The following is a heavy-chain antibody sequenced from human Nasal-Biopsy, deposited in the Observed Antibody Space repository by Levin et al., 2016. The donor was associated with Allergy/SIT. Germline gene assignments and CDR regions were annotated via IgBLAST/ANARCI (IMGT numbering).Heavy chain of an antibody. Sequence: GSLRLSCTVSGDTISSSIYYWGWVRQPPGKGLEWIGNIYYSGSTHYNPSLESRVTISVDTSKNQFSLKVSSVTAADTAIYYCARPARRSSFPWFDLWGQGTLVTVPS. CDR3: ARPARRSSFPWFDL. V-gene: IGHV4-39*01. D-gene: IGHD6-13*01. J-gene: IGHJ5*02. CDR2: IYYSGST. CDR1: GDTISSSIYY.